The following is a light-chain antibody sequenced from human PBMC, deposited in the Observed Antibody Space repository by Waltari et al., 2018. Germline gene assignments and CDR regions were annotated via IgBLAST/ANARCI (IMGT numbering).Light chain of an antibody. CDR2: DKD. CDR3: NSRDTRGNHFVV. V-gene: IGLV3-19*01. Sequence: SELTQDPAVSVALGQTVRITCQGHHLRTSFVCWYQQKPGQAPILVIYDKDNRPSGIPDRFSGSSSGDIASLTITGAQAEDEADYYCNSRDTRGNHFVVFGGGTKLTVL. J-gene: IGLJ2*01. CDR1: HLRTSF.